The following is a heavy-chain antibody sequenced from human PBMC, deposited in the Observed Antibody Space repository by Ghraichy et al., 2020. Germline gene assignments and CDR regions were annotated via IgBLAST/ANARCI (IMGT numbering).Heavy chain of an antibody. CDR1: GFSLSTSGVG. D-gene: IGHD3-10*01. V-gene: IGHV2-5*02. CDR2: IYWDDDK. Sequence: SGPTLVKPTQTLTLTCTFSGFSLSTSGVGVGWIRQPPGKALEWLALIYWDDDKRYSPSLKSRLTITKDTSKNQVVLTMTNMDPVDTATYFCAHSAYGSGSYYMRYYYYGMDVWGQGTTVTVSS. J-gene: IGHJ6*02. CDR3: AHSAYGSGSYYMRYYYYGMDV.